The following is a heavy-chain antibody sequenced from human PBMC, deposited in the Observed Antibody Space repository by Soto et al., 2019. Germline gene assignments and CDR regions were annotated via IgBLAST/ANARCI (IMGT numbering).Heavy chain of an antibody. J-gene: IGHJ4*02. CDR1: GGTFSSYA. CDR3: ATTIYDILPGYYAYYFDY. D-gene: IGHD3-9*01. V-gene: IGHV1-69*13. CDR2: IIPIFGTA. Sequence: GASVKVSCKASGGTFSSYAISWVRQAPGQGLEWMGGIIPIFGTANYAQKFQGRVTITADESTSTAYMELSSLRSEDTAVYYCATTIYDILPGYYAYYFDYWGQGTLVTVSS.